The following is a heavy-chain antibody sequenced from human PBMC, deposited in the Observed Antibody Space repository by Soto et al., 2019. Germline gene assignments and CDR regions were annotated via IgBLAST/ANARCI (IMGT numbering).Heavy chain of an antibody. V-gene: IGHV1-69*04. CDR3: ARDKFPGVRVAGVLWYPNHGMDA. CDR2: IIPIHGVA. CDR1: GGTFSSYT. D-gene: IGHD2-21*01. Sequence: SVKVSCKASGGTFSSYTISWVRQAPGQGLEWMGRIIPIHGVANYAQKFQGRATSTTDTSATTVYMEMSSLRSEDTAVYYCARDKFPGVRVAGVLWYPNHGMDAWGPGTTVTVSS. J-gene: IGHJ6*02.